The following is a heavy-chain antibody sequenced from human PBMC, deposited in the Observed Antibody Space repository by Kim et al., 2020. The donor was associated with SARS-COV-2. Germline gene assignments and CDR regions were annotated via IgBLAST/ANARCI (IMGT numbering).Heavy chain of an antibody. CDR3: AKYFGSSGSEFHH. D-gene: IGHD3-22*01. CDR2: ISGGDGDT. CDR1: GFTFSAYA. Sequence: GGSLRLSCEASGFTFSAYAMGWVRQAPGKGPEWVSAISGGDGDTYDADSVKGRFIISRDNSKNTLHLQMNSLRVEDTAVYYCAKYFGSSGSEFHHWGQGTLVTVSS. V-gene: IGHV3-23*01. J-gene: IGHJ1*01.